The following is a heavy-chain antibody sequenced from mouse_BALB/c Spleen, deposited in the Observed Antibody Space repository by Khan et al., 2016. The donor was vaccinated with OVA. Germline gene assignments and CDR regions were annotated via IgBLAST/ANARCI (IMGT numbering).Heavy chain of an antibody. CDR1: GYTFTNYG. Sequence: QIQLVQSGPELKKPGETVKISCKASGYTFTNYGMNWVKQAPGKGLKWMGWINTYTGVPTYADDFKGRFAFSLETSASTSYLQINNLKNEDMATYFYAKTYYGYDRYFDVWGAGTTVTVSS. J-gene: IGHJ1*01. V-gene: IGHV9-1*02. CDR3: AKTYYGYDRYFDV. D-gene: IGHD2-9*01. CDR2: INTYTGVP.